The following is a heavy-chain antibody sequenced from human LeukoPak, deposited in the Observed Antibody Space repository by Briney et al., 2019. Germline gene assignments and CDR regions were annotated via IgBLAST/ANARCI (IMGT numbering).Heavy chain of an antibody. Sequence: GASVKVSCKASGSTFTDYYMHWVRQAPGQGLEWMGWINPNSGDRNYAQKFQGRVTMTRDTSISAVYMELSRLRSEDTAVYYCARVPGATTQFDYWGQGTLVTVSS. D-gene: IGHD5-12*01. J-gene: IGHJ4*02. CDR2: INPNSGDR. CDR1: GSTFTDYY. CDR3: ARVPGATTQFDY. V-gene: IGHV1-2*02.